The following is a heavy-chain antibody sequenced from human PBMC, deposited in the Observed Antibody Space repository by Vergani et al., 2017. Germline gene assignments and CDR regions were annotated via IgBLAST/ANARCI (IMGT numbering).Heavy chain of an antibody. CDR1: GYTFTSYY. Sequence: QVQLVQSGAEVKKPGASVKVSCKASGYTFTSYYMHWVRQAPGQGIEWTGIINPSGGSTSYAQKFQGRVTMTRDTSTSTIYMELSSLRSEDSAVYYCARSMVRGVIPLNYGMDVWGQGTTVTVSS. CDR3: ARSMVRGVIPLNYGMDV. V-gene: IGHV1-46*03. CDR2: INPSGGST. D-gene: IGHD3-10*01. J-gene: IGHJ6*02.